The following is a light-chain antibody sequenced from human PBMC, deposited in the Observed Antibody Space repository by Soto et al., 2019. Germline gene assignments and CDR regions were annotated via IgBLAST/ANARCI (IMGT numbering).Light chain of an antibody. J-gene: IGLJ7*01. CDR1: RSNIGNNY. CDR2: ENN. Sequence: QAVVTQPPSVSAAPGQKVTISCSGSRSNIGNNYVSWYQQLPGTAPKLLIYENNKRPSGIPDRFSGSKSGTSATLGITGLQTGDEADYYCGTWDSSLSAGVFGTGTQLTVL. V-gene: IGLV1-51*02. CDR3: GTWDSSLSAGV.